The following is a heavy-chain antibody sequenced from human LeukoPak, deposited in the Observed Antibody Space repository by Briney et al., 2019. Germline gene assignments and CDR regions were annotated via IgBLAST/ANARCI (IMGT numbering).Heavy chain of an antibody. CDR2: FDPEDGET. CDR1: GYTLTELS. CDR3: ATDGSGAEWGGWFDP. Sequence: ASVKVSCKVSGYTLTELSMHWVRQAPGKGLEWMGGFDPEDGETIYAQKFQGRVTMTEDTSTDTAYMELSSLRSEDTAVYYCATDGSGAEWGGWFDPWGQGILVTVSS. J-gene: IGHJ5*02. D-gene: IGHD6-19*01. V-gene: IGHV1-24*01.